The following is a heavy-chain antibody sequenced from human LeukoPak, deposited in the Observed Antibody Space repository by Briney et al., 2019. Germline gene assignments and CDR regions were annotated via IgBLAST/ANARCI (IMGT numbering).Heavy chain of an antibody. J-gene: IGHJ4*02. CDR1: GFTFSSYS. V-gene: IGHV3-66*01. CDR3: ARVKGGCSGGSCYSSYYFDY. D-gene: IGHD2-15*01. Sequence: GGSLRLSCAASGFTFSSYSMNWVRQAPGKGLEWVSVIYSGGSTYYADSVKGRFTISRDNSKNTLYLQMNSLRAEDTAVYYCARVKGGCSGGSCYSSYYFDYWGQGTLVTVSS. CDR2: IYSGGST.